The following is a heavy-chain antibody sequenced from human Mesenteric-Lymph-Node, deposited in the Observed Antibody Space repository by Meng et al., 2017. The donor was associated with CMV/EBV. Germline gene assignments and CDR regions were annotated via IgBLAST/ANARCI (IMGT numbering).Heavy chain of an antibody. CDR1: GGSISSYY. J-gene: IGHJ6*02. Sequence: SETLSLTCTVSGGSISSYYWSWIRQPPGKGLEWIGYVYHSGTTKYSPSLKSRVTMSVDTSKNQFSLRLTSVTAADTAVYYCAREEYNSGPGAYYYYGMDVWGQGTTVTVSS. D-gene: IGHD1-20*01. CDR3: AREEYNSGPGAYYYYGMDV. V-gene: IGHV4-59*01. CDR2: VYHSGTT.